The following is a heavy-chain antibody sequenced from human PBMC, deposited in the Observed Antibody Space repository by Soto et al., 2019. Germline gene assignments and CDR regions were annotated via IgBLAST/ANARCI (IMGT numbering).Heavy chain of an antibody. Sequence: QVQLQQWGAGLLKPSETLSLTCADSGGSFSGHYWSRMRQPPAKGLVWIGVLNHSGSTNYNPSLKRRITISVDTSKNQFSLKLRSVTAPHTAVYFCARVGAMGSSSCFDYWGQGPLVTVSS. V-gene: IGHV4-34*01. CDR3: ARVGAMGSSSCFDY. J-gene: IGHJ4*02. CDR1: GGSFSGHY. CDR2: LNHSGST. D-gene: IGHD6-13*01.